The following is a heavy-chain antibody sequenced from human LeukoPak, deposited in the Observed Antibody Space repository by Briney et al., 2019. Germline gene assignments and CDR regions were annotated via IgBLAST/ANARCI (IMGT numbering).Heavy chain of an antibody. J-gene: IGHJ4*02. CDR3: AKASGQLVPNSFFDY. Sequence: GGSLRLSCAASGFTFSSYAMHWVRQAPGKGLEWVAVISYDGSNKYYADSVKGRFTISRDNSKNTLYLQMNSLRAEDTAVYYCAKASGQLVPNSFFDYWGQGTLVTVSS. D-gene: IGHD6-6*01. CDR2: ISYDGSNK. CDR1: GFTFSSYA. V-gene: IGHV3-30*04.